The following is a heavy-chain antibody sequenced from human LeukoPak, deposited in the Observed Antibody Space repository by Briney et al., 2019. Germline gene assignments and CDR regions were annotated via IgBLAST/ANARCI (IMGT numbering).Heavy chain of an antibody. J-gene: IGHJ4*02. D-gene: IGHD1-26*01. V-gene: IGHV4-4*02. Sequence: PSGTLSLTCAVSGGSILSTNWLSWVRQPPGKGLEWIGEVHLSGASNYNPSLKSRVSMSIDKSRNHLSLELTSVTAEDTAIYYCASESGVFSPFGFWGQGTLVTVSS. CDR1: GGSILSTNW. CDR3: ASESGVFSPFGF. CDR2: VHLSGAS.